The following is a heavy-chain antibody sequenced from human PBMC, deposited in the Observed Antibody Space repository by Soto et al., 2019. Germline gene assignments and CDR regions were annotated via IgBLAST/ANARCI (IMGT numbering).Heavy chain of an antibody. Sequence: VQLVQSGAVVKKPGSSVEVSCKASGGTFNGYGIRWVRQAPGQGLEWMGGTVPVFDTSKYAPRFQGRVTMTADKPTSTAYMELSSVRSEDTAIYFCARGVSNSGSYYTGPSAYDLWGQGTLVIVSS. CDR2: TVPVFDTS. CDR3: ARGVSNSGSYYTGPSAYDL. J-gene: IGHJ3*01. D-gene: IGHD3-10*01. V-gene: IGHV1-69*06. CDR1: GGTFNGYG.